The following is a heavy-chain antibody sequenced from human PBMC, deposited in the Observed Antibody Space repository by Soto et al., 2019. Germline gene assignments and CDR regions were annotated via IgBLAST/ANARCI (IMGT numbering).Heavy chain of an antibody. CDR2: IYYSGST. Sequence: SETLSLTCTVSGGSISSYYWSWIRQPPGKGLEWIGYIYYSGSTNYNPSLKSRVTISVDTSKNQFSLKLSSVTAADTAVYYCARSTHYYDILTGYRSPNWFDPWGQGTLVTVSS. V-gene: IGHV4-59*01. CDR3: ARSTHYYDILTGYRSPNWFDP. J-gene: IGHJ5*02. CDR1: GGSISSYY. D-gene: IGHD3-9*01.